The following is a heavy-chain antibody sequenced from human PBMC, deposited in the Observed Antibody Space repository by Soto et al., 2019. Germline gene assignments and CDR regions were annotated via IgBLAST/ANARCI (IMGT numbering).Heavy chain of an antibody. Sequence: EVQLVESGGALVQPGGSLRLSCAASGFTFTSHWMHWVRQAPGKGLVWLSRLNSDGSSRYYGDSMKGRFTISRDNANNTVYLQMNSLRDEDTAVYYCARGLKNKYGMDVWGQGTTVTVSS. CDR1: GFTFTSHW. CDR3: ARGLKNKYGMDV. J-gene: IGHJ6*02. V-gene: IGHV3-74*01. CDR2: LNSDGSSR.